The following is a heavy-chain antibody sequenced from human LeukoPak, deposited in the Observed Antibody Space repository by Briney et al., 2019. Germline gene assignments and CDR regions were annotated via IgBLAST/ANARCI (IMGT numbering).Heavy chain of an antibody. D-gene: IGHD2-15*01. CDR1: GGTFSSYA. CDR2: SIPILGIA. Sequence: SVKVSCKASGGTFSSYAISWVRQAPGQGLEWMGRSIPILGIANYAQKFQGRVTITADKSTSTAYMELSSLRSEDTAVYYCARDCSGGSCYRFFDYWGQGTLVTVSS. J-gene: IGHJ4*02. CDR3: ARDCSGGSCYRFFDY. V-gene: IGHV1-69*04.